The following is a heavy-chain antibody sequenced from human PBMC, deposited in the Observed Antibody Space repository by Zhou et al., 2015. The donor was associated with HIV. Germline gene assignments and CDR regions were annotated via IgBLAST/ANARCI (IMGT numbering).Heavy chain of an antibody. CDR2: INPNSGGT. J-gene: IGHJ4*02. V-gene: IGHV1-2*02. CDR3: AREGKGYSSGWPNDY. Sequence: QVQLVQSGAEVKKPGASVKVSCKASGYTFTGYYMHWVRQAPGQGLEWMGWINPNSGGTNYAQKFQGRVTMTRDTSISTAYMELSRLRSDDTAVYYCAREGKGYSSGWPNDYWGQGTLVTVSS. CDR1: GYTFTGYY. D-gene: IGHD6-19*01.